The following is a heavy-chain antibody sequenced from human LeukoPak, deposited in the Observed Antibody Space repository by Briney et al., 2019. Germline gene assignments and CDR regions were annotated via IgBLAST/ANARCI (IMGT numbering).Heavy chain of an antibody. CDR1: GFTFSSYA. V-gene: IGHV3-23*01. CDR3: AKGGSGQFYYYYGMDV. D-gene: IGHD6-25*01. CDR2: ISGSGGST. Sequence: PGGSLRLSCAASGFTFSSYAMSWVRQAPGKGLEWVSAISGSGGSTYYADSVKGRFTISRDNSKNTLYLQMNSLRAEDTAVYYCAKGGSGQFYYYYGMDVWGQGTTVTVSS. J-gene: IGHJ6*02.